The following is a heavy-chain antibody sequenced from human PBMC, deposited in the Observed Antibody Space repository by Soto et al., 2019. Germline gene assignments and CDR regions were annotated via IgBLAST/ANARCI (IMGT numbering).Heavy chain of an antibody. Sequence: GESLKISCQGSGYSFTSYWIGWVRQMPGKGLEWMGIVYPGDSDTRYSPSFQGQVTMSADKSISTAYLQWSSLRASDTAMYFCAKLSGGYVDYWGQGTLVTVSS. D-gene: IGHD2-8*02. J-gene: IGHJ4*02. CDR2: VYPGDSDT. CDR1: GYSFTSYW. V-gene: IGHV5-51*01. CDR3: AKLSGGYVDY.